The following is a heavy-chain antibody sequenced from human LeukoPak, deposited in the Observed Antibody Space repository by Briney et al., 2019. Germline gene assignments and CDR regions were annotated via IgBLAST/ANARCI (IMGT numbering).Heavy chain of an antibody. V-gene: IGHV4-59*01. J-gene: IGHJ5*02. D-gene: IGHD6-19*01. CDR3: ARDRSGWYKNWFDP. CDR2: IYYSGST. CDR1: GGSISSYY. Sequence: SETLSLTCTVSGGSISSYYWSWIRQPPGKGLEWIGYIYYSGSTNYNPSLKSRVTISVDTSKNQFSLKLSSVTAADTAVYYCARDRSGWYKNWFDPWGQGTLVTVSS.